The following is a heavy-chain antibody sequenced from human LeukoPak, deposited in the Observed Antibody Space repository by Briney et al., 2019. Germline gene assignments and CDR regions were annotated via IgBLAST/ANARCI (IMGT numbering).Heavy chain of an antibody. J-gene: IGHJ2*01. CDR3: ARERVVVELNWLASWYFDL. D-gene: IGHD3-22*01. CDR1: GFTFSSNW. CDR2: INSDGSST. Sequence: PGGSLRLSCAASGFTFSSNWMHWVRQAPGKGLVWVSRINSDGSSTSYADSVKGRFTISRDNAKNSLYLQMNSLRAEDTAVYYCARERVVVELNWLASWYFDLWGRGTLVTVSS. V-gene: IGHV3-74*01.